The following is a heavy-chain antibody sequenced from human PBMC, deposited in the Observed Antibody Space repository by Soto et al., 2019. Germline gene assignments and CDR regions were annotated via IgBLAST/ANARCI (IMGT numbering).Heavy chain of an antibody. Sequence: ASVKVSCKVSGYTLTELSMHWVRQAPGKGLEWMGGFDPEDGETIYAQKFQGRVTMTEDTSTDTAYMELSSLRSEDTAVYYCATPNYYDSSGYYYDYWGQEPWSPSPQ. V-gene: IGHV1-24*01. CDR1: GYTLTELS. D-gene: IGHD3-22*01. CDR3: ATPNYYDSSGYYYDY. CDR2: FDPEDGET. J-gene: IGHJ4*01.